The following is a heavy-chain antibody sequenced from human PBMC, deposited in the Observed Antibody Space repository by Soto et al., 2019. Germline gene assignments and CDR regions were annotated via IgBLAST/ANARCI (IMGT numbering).Heavy chain of an antibody. D-gene: IGHD6-13*01. CDR2: ISAYNGNT. J-gene: IGHJ4*02. CDR1: GYTFASYG. CDR3: ARGAVGIAAHRPKFDS. V-gene: IGHV1-18*01. Sequence: ASVKVSCKACGYTFASYGISCVRQARGQGLEGMGWISAYNGNTNYAQKLQGRVTMTTDTSTSTAYMELRSLRSDDTAVYYCARGAVGIAAHRPKFDSWGQGTLVTVAS.